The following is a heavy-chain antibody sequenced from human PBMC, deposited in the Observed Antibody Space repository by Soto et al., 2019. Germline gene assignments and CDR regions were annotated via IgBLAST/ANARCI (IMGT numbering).Heavy chain of an antibody. CDR3: ARPYYYGSGSYYNAFDY. V-gene: IGHV3-30*03. Sequence: QVQLVESGGGVVQPGRSLRLSCAASGFTFSSYGMHWVRQAPGKGLEWVAVISYDGSNKYYADSVKGRFTISRDNSKNXXYLQMTSRRAEDTAVYYCARPYYYGSGSYYNAFDYWGQGTLVTVSS. CDR2: ISYDGSNK. D-gene: IGHD3-10*01. CDR1: GFTFSSYG. J-gene: IGHJ4*02.